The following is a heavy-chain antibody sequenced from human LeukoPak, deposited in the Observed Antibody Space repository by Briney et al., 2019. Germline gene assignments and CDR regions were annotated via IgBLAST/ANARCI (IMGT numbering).Heavy chain of an antibody. CDR2: ISRNGADT. D-gene: IGHD3-10*01. V-gene: IGHV3-23*01. J-gene: IGHJ4*01. CDR1: GFPFIFA. CDR3: AKQSTARSFGE. Sequence: GGTLRLSCVASGFPFIFAMSWVRQAPGKGLEWVSTISRNGADTYYADSVRGRFTISRDNSKNMMSLQLHSLSAEATAAYYCAKQSTARSFGEGGHATLVPVSS.